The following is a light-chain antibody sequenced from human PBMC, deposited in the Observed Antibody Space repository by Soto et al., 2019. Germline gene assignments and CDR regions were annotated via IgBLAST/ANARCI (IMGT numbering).Light chain of an antibody. J-gene: IGKJ5*01. CDR3: QQYGRPPRAT. Sequence: EIVMTQSPATLSVSPGARATLSCRASQSISDTLAWYQQKPGQAPRLLIYSAYRGATGFPARFSGSGSGTDFTLTISSLKSEDFAVYYCQQYGRPPRATFGQGTRLEIK. CDR1: QSISDT. CDR2: SAY. V-gene: IGKV3-15*01.